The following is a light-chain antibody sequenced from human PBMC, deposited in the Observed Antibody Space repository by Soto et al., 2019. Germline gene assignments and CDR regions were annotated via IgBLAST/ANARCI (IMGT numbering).Light chain of an antibody. V-gene: IGKV1-27*01. CDR2: AAS. J-gene: IGKJ4*01. CDR1: QGISDF. CDR3: QKYNSAPLT. Sequence: DIQMTQSPSSLSXSXXXXXXXXXXXSQGISDFLAWYQQKPGKVPKLLIYAASTLQPGVPFRFSGSESGTNFTLTISGLQPEDVATYYCQKYNSAPLTFAGGTKVDI.